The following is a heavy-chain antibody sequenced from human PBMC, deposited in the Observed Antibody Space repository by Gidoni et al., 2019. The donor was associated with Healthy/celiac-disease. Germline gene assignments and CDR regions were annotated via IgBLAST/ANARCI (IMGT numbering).Heavy chain of an antibody. CDR2: ISYDGSNK. J-gene: IGHJ4*02. V-gene: IGHV3-30-3*01. CDR3: ARGLLPLQWFGELLYTYYFDY. D-gene: IGHD3-10*01. Sequence: QVHLVESGEGAAHPGRPLILSCAASDATFSSYAMLWVRQAPGKGLEWVAVISYDGSNKYYADSVKGRFTISRDNSKNTLYLQMNSLRAEDTAVYYCARGLLPLQWFGELLYTYYFDYWGQGTLVTVSS. CDR1: DATFSSYA.